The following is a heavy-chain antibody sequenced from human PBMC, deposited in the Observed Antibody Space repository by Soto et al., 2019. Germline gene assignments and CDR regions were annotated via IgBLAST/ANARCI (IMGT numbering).Heavy chain of an antibody. CDR2: IIHSGNT. CDR1: GGSFSAYY. CDR3: ARAPLDY. V-gene: IGHV4-34*12. Sequence: QVQLQQWGAGLLKPSETLSLTCAVYGGSFSAYYWSWIRQPPGRGLEWIGEIIHSGNTNYNPSLKSRVTISVDTSKNQCSLNLSSVTAADTAVYYCARAPLDYWGQGTLVTVSS. J-gene: IGHJ4*02.